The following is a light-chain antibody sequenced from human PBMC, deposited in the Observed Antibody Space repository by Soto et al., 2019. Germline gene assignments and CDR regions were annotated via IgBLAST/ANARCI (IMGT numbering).Light chain of an antibody. CDR3: SSYKSSSTLPYV. Sequence: QSALTQPASVSGSPGQSITISCTGTSSDVGGYNLVSWYQQYPDKAPKLMIFDVNTRPSGVSNRFAVSKSGNTASLTISGLQAEDEADYYCSSYKSSSTLPYVFGTGTKLTVL. CDR2: DVN. CDR1: SSDVGGYNL. J-gene: IGLJ1*01. V-gene: IGLV2-14*01.